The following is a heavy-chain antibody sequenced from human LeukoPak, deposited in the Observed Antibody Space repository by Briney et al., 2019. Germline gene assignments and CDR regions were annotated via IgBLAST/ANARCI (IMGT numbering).Heavy chain of an antibody. CDR2: ISSSSSYI. CDR1: GFTFSSYS. CDR3: ARAFYDSSGYYRNYYYMDV. Sequence: GGSLRLSCAASGFTFSSYSMNWVRQAPGKGLEWVSSISSSSSYIYYADSVKGRFTISRDNAKNSLYLQMSSLRAEDTAVYYCARAFYDSSGYYRNYYYMDVWGKGTTVTVSS. J-gene: IGHJ6*03. V-gene: IGHV3-21*01. D-gene: IGHD3-22*01.